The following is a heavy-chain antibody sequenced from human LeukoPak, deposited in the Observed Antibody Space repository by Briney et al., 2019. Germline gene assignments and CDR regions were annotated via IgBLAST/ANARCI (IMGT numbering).Heavy chain of an antibody. J-gene: IGHJ4*02. V-gene: IGHV3-30*02. Sequence: PGGSLRLSCAASGFTFSNHGMHWVRQAPGKGLKWLSFIRYDGSHKYYADSVKGRFSISRDNSKNTLYLQMNSLRAEDTAVYYCARAYSSGWPPSDYWGQGTLVTVSS. CDR1: GFTFSNHG. CDR2: IRYDGSHK. CDR3: ARAYSSGWPPSDY. D-gene: IGHD6-19*01.